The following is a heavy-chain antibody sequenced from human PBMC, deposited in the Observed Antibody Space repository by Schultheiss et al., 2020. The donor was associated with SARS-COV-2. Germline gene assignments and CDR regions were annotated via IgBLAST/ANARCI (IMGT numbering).Heavy chain of an antibody. Sequence: GGSLRLSCAASGFTFSSYEMNWVRQAPGKGLVWVSRINSDGSSTSYADSVKGRFTISRDNAKNTLYLHLSSLRAEDTAIYYCARGGVVRPNWFDPWGQGTLVTVSS. CDR1: GFTFSSYE. CDR2: INSDGSST. J-gene: IGHJ5*02. CDR3: ARGGVVRPNWFDP. D-gene: IGHD2-8*01. V-gene: IGHV3-74*01.